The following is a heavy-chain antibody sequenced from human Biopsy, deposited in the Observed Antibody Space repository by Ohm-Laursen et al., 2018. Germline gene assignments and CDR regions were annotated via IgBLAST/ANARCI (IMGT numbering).Heavy chain of an antibody. Sequence: GASVKVSCKASGYTFTGYDITWVRQASGQRPEWIGWLNPVSGNSNFGQKFRGRVTVTSDTPISTAYMELSGLTSDDTATYYCGRAVRNQLLTDPWGQGTLVTVTS. CDR2: LNPVSGNS. CDR1: GYTFTGYD. J-gene: IGHJ5*02. V-gene: IGHV1-8*01. D-gene: IGHD1-7*01. CDR3: GRAVRNQLLTDP.